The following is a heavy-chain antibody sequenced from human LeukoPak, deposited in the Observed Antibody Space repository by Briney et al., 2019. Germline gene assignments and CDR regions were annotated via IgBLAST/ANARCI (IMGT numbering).Heavy chain of an antibody. CDR3: ARDRHGSGSYYALDY. J-gene: IGHJ4*02. Sequence: SETLSLTCTVSGGSISSYYWSWIRQPAGKGLEWIGRIYTGGSTNYNPSLKGRVTMSVDTSKNQFSLKLSSVTAADTAVYYCARDRHGSGSYYALDYWGQGTLVTVSS. CDR2: IYTGGST. V-gene: IGHV4-4*07. D-gene: IGHD3-10*01. CDR1: GGSISSYY.